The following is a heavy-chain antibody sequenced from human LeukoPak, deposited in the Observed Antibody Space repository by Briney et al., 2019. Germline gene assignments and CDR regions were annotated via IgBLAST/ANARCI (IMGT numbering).Heavy chain of an antibody. CDR1: GGSLSSYY. Sequence: PSETLSLTCTVSGGSLSSYYWSWIRQPPGKGLEWIGYIYYSGSTSYNPSLKSRVTISVDTSKNQFSLKLSSVTAADTAVYYCASLFGGVIAFDYWGQGTLVTVSS. J-gene: IGHJ4*02. CDR3: ASLFGGVIAFDY. CDR2: IYYSGST. V-gene: IGHV4-59*01. D-gene: IGHD3-16*01.